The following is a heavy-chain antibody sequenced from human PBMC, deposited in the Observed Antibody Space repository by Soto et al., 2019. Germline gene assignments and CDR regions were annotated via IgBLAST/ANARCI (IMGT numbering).Heavy chain of an antibody. V-gene: IGHV4-34*01. CDR1: GGSFSGYD. J-gene: IGHJ4*02. Sequence: SETLSLTCAVYGGSFSGYDWSWIRQPPGKGLEWIGEINHSGSTNYNPTLKSRVPISVDTSKNQFSLKLSSVTAADTAVYYCARDRWYSSGWYFTNLDYWGQGTLVTVSS. D-gene: IGHD6-19*01. CDR2: INHSGST. CDR3: ARDRWYSSGWYFTNLDY.